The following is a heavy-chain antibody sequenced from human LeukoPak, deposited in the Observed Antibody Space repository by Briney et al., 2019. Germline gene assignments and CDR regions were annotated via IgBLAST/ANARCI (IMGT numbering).Heavy chain of an antibody. CDR3: ARHEGDFSSTY. V-gene: IGHV4-30-4*01. D-gene: IGHD3-3*01. CDR2: IYNSGST. J-gene: IGHJ4*02. Sequence: SQTLSLTCTVSGRSISSGDYYWSWIRQPPGKGLEWIGYIYNSGSTSYNSSLKSRVTISVDTSKNQFSLKLSSVTAADTAVYYCARHEGDFSSTYWGQGTLVTVSS. CDR1: GRSISSGDYY.